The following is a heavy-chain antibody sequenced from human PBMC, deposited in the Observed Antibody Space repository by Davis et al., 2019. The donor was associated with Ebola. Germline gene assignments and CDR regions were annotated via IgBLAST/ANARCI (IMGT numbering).Heavy chain of an antibody. V-gene: IGHV4-59*01. Sequence: SETLSLTCTVSGGSISSYYWSWIRQPPGKGLEWIGYIYYSGSTNSNPSLKSRVTMSVDTSKNQFSLKVRSVTAADTALYYCAGAGYSSGWNFDYWGQGILVTVSS. CDR3: AGAGYSSGWNFDY. J-gene: IGHJ4*02. D-gene: IGHD6-19*01. CDR2: IYYSGST. CDR1: GGSISSYY.